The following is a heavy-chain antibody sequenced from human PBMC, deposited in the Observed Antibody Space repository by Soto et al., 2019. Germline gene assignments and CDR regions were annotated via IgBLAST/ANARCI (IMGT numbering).Heavy chain of an antibody. CDR3: AIDRITPRGDAFDL. V-gene: IGHV1-69*08. J-gene: IGHJ3*01. CDR1: GGTFSTYI. Sequence: QVQLVQSGAEVKQPGSSVKVSCKAPGGTFSTYIISWVRQAPGQGLEWMGRIIPIPDITDNAQKFQGSVTFSADKSTSTSYMELSSLRSEDTAVYYCAIDRITPRGDAFDLWGQGTMVTVSS. CDR2: IIPIPDIT. D-gene: IGHD3-16*01.